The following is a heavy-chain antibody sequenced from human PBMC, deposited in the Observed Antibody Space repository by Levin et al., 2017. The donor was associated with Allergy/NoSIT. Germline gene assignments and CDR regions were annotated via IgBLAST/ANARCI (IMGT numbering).Heavy chain of an antibody. Sequence: VASVKVSCKASGYTFTSYYMHWVRQAPGQGLEWMGIINPSGGSTSYAQKFQGRVTMTRDTSTSTVYMELSSLRSEDTAVYYCACLGTPRPGFDYWGQGTLVTVSS. J-gene: IGHJ4*02. CDR3: ACLGTPRPGFDY. CDR2: INPSGGST. CDR1: GYTFTSYY. D-gene: IGHD3-16*01. V-gene: IGHV1-46*01.